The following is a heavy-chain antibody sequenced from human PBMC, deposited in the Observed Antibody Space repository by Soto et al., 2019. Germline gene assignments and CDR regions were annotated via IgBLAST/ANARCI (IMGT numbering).Heavy chain of an antibody. J-gene: IGHJ4*01. CDR1: GGTCTSYG. D-gene: IGHD1-1*01. Sequence: ASVKGSCKASGGTCTSYGISWVRQAPGQGLEWMGWIGAYNGKTNYAQKLQGRVTMTTDACTSTGYRELRSLRADDTAVYSWGYMRLERPAFDYCGQGTLVTVSS. CDR2: IGAYNGKT. V-gene: IGHV1-18*01. CDR3: GYMRLERPAFDY.